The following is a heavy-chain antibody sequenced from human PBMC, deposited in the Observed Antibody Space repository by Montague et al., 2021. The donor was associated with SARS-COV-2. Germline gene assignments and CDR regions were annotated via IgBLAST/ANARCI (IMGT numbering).Heavy chain of an antibody. D-gene: IGHD6-19*01. CDR1: AGSVNSGTYY. CDR2: VYYNGDI. V-gene: IGHV4-61*01. Sequence: SETLSLTCSVSAGSVNSGTYYWNWIRQPPGKGLEWIGYVYYNGDIKHNPSLKSRVSLSLDTSMNQFSLQLSSLTAADMAVYYCARGASLAGRFDYWGQGILITVSS. J-gene: IGHJ4*02. CDR3: ARGASLAGRFDY.